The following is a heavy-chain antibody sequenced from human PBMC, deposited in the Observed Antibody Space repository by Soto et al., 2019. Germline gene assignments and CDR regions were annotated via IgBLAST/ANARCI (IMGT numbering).Heavy chain of an antibody. CDR1: GGSISSSSYF. Sequence: SETLSLTCTVSGGSISSSSYFWGWIRQPPGKGLEWIGSIYNSGGTYYNPSLKSRVTMAVDTSKNQFSLKLGSVTAADTAVYYCVRNEYSYDPYYFDFWGQGSLVT. D-gene: IGHD5-18*01. V-gene: IGHV4-39*01. J-gene: IGHJ4*02. CDR3: VRNEYSYDPYYFDF. CDR2: IYNSGGT.